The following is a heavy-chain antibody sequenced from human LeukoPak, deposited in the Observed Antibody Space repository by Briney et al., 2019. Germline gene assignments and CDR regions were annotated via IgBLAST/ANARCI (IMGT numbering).Heavy chain of an antibody. D-gene: IGHD3-10*01. Sequence: ASVKVSCKASGYTFTGYYMHWVRQAPGQGLEWMGWINPNSGGTNYAQKFQGRVTMTRDTSISTAYMELSRLRSDDTAVYYCARLRNPILWFGELWGQGTLVTVSS. V-gene: IGHV1-2*02. CDR3: ARLRNPILWFGEL. J-gene: IGHJ4*02. CDR1: GYTFTGYY. CDR2: INPNSGGT.